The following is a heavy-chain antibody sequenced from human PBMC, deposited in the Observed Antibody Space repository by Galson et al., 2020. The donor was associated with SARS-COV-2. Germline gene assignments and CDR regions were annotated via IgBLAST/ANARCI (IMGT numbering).Heavy chain of an antibody. Sequence: GGSLRLSCAASGFNFNNYGFHWVRQAPGKGLEWVALIQYDGNNKYYADSVKGRFSISRDNSKNTLYLQMNSLRTEDTAVYYCAKGPLVVVAVSTPYNYYMDVWGKGTTVTISS. CDR3: AKGPLVVVAVSTPYNYYMDV. CDR2: IQYDGNNK. CDR1: GFNFNNYG. J-gene: IGHJ6*03. D-gene: IGHD2-15*01. V-gene: IGHV3-30*02.